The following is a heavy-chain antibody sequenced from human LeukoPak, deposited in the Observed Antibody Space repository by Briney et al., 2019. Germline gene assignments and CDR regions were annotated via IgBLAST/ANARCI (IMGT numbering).Heavy chain of an antibody. CDR1: GGSITDITYY. V-gene: IGHV4-39*01. CDR3: AGLKLRHCSRGRCYDPGRFDP. J-gene: IGHJ5*02. D-gene: IGHD2-15*01. Sequence: PSETLSLTCTVSGGSITDITYYWGWIRQPPGRGLEWIGTFYYPGTTYYNPSLKSRATVYVDTSKNQFSLSLNSVTAADTAVYFCAGLKLRHCSRGRCYDPGRFDPWAQGTLVTVSS. CDR2: FYYPGTT.